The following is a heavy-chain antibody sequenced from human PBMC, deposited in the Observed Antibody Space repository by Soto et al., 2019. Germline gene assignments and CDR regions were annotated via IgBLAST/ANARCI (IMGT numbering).Heavy chain of an antibody. D-gene: IGHD6-13*01. CDR3: ATPRGVYSSSGGLEGGAFDI. CDR1: GYSFTSYW. CDR2: IYPGDSDT. J-gene: IGHJ3*02. V-gene: IGHV5-51*01. Sequence: PGESLKISCKGSGYSFTSYWIGWVRQMPGKGLEWMGIIYPGDSDTRYSPSFQGQVTISADKSISTAYLQWSSLKASDTAMYYCATPRGVYSSSGGLEGGAFDIWGQGTMVTVSS.